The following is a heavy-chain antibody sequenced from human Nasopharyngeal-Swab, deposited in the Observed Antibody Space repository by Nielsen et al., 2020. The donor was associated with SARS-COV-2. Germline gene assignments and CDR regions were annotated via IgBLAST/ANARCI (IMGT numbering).Heavy chain of an antibody. D-gene: IGHD6-19*01. CDR3: AVSSGRFDY. CDR2: IYYSGST. CDR1: GGSISSSSYY. Sequence: SETLSLTCTVSGGSISSSSYYWGWIRQPPGKGLEWIGSIYYSGSTYYNPSLKSRVTISVDTSKNQFSLKLSSVTAADTAVYYCAVSSGRFDYWGQGTLVTVSS. V-gene: IGHV4-39*01. J-gene: IGHJ4*02.